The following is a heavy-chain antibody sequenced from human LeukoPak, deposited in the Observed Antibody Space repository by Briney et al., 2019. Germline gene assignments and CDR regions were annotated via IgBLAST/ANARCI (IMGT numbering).Heavy chain of an antibody. CDR3: ARNAGNSDVDY. Sequence: SGTLSLTCAVSGGSIASSYWWTWVRQPPGKGLEWIGEIYHSGSTNYNPSLRSRVTISVDKSDNQFSLKLNSMTAADTAVYYCARNAGNSDVDYWGQGTLVTVSS. V-gene: IGHV4-4*02. D-gene: IGHD4-23*01. CDR1: GGSIASSYW. CDR2: IYHSGST. J-gene: IGHJ4*02.